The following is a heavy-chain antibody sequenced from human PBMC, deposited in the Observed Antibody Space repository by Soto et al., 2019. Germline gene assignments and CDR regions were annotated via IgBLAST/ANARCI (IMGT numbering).Heavy chain of an antibody. V-gene: IGHV4-61*03. CDR2: IYQSGST. CDR1: GGSVNSGNYY. D-gene: IGHD1-1*01. Sequence: SEALSLTCTVSGGSVNSGNYYWSWIRQTPAKGLEWIGYIYQSGSTRYNPSLKSRVTISLDTSTNHISLKLSSVTAADMAVYYCASGTISPSSGMDVWGQGTTVTVSS. J-gene: IGHJ6*02. CDR3: ASGTISPSSGMDV.